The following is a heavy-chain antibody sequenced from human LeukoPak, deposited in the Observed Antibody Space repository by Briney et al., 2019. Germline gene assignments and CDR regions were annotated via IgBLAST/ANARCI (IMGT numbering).Heavy chain of an antibody. Sequence: SQTLSLTCTVSGGSIGSGGYYWSWIRQHPGKGLEWIGYIYYSGSTYYNPSLKSRVTISVDTSKNQFSLKLSSVTAADTAVYYCARGEYYYDSSGYLDYWGQGTLVTVSS. CDR2: IYYSGST. J-gene: IGHJ4*02. CDR1: GGSIGSGGYY. CDR3: ARGEYYYDSSGYLDY. V-gene: IGHV4-31*03. D-gene: IGHD3-22*01.